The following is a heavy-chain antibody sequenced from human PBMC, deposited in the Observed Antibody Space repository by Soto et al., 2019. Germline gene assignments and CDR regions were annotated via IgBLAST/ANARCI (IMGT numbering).Heavy chain of an antibody. CDR1: GGSISSYY. CDR3: ARGRRRAYYGSGRYYGMDV. Sequence: PSETLSLTCTASGGSISSYYWSWIRQSPGKGLEWIGYIYYSGSTNYNPSLKSRVTISVDTSKNQFSLKLSSVTAADTAVYYCARGRRRAYYGSGRYYGMDVWGQGTTVTVSS. V-gene: IGHV4-59*12. J-gene: IGHJ6*02. CDR2: IYYSGST. D-gene: IGHD3-10*01.